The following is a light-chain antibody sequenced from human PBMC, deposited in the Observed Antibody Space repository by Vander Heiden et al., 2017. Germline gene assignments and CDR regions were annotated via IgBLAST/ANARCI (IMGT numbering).Light chain of an antibody. J-gene: IGLJ2*01. CDR3: QVWERRKG. Sequence: SYELTQPLSVSVALGQTARITCGGNNIGSKNVHWYQQKPGQAPVLVIYRDSNRPSGITERFSGSNSGNTATLTISRAQAGDESDYYCQVWERRKGFGGGTKL. CDR1: NIGSKN. CDR2: RDS. V-gene: IGLV3-9*01.